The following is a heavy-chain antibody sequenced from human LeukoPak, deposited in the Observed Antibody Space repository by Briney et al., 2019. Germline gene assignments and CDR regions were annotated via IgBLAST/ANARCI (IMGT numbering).Heavy chain of an antibody. CDR3: ARGGYCSSTSCYDWFDP. D-gene: IGHD2-2*01. CDR2: IIPILGIA. Sequence: ASVKLSCKASGGTFSSYAISWVRQAPGQGLEWMGRIIPILGIANYAQKFQGRVTITADKSTSTAYMELSSLRSEDTAVYYCARGGYCSSTSCYDWFDPWGQGTLVTVSS. J-gene: IGHJ5*02. V-gene: IGHV1-69*04. CDR1: GGTFSSYA.